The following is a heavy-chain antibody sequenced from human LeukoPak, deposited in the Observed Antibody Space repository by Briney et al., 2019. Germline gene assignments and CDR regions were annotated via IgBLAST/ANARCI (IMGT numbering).Heavy chain of an antibody. V-gene: IGHV1-2*04. CDR1: GYTFTGYY. J-gene: IGHJ3*02. CDR2: INPNSGGT. Sequence: GASVKVSCKASGYTFTGYYMHWVRQAPGQGPEWMGWINPNSGGTNYAQKFQGWVTMTKDTSISTAYMELSRLRSDDTAVYYCARLWFGDGSDAFDIWGQGTMVTVSS. D-gene: IGHD3-10*01. CDR3: ARLWFGDGSDAFDI.